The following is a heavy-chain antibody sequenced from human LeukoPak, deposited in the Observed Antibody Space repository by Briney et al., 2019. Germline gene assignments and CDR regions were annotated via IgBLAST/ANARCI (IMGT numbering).Heavy chain of an antibody. Sequence: PGGSLRLSCAASGFTFSSYEVNWVRQAPGKGLEWVSYISSSGGTIYYADSVKGRFTISRDNAKKSLYLQMNSLRDEDTAVYYCATTADYWGQGTLVTVSS. CDR3: ATTADY. CDR2: ISSSGGTI. CDR1: GFTFSSYE. J-gene: IGHJ4*02. V-gene: IGHV3-48*03. D-gene: IGHD1-26*01.